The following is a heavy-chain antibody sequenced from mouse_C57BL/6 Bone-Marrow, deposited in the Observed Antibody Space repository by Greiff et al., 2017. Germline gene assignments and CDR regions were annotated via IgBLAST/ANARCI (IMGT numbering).Heavy chain of an antibody. CDR3: ARGNGYYVAWFAY. Sequence: EVQRVESGGGLVKPGGSLKLSCAASGFTFSSYAMSWVRQTPEKRLEWVATISDGGSYTYYPDNVKGRFTISRDNAKNNLYLQRSHLKSEDTAMYYCARGNGYYVAWFAYRGEETLVTVSA. CDR2: ISDGGSYT. J-gene: IGHJ3*01. CDR1: GFTFSSYA. D-gene: IGHD2-3*01. V-gene: IGHV5-4*01.